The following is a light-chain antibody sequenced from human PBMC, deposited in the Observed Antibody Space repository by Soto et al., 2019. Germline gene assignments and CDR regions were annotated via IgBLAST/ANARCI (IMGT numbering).Light chain of an antibody. V-gene: IGKV1-33*01. Sequence: DIQMTQSPSTLSGSVGDRVTITCRASQTISSWLAWYQQMPGKAPKLLIYDASNLETGVPSRFSGSGSGTDFTFTISSLQPEDIATYYCQQYDNLPVTFGQGTRLEIK. CDR3: QQYDNLPVT. CDR1: QTISSW. J-gene: IGKJ5*01. CDR2: DAS.